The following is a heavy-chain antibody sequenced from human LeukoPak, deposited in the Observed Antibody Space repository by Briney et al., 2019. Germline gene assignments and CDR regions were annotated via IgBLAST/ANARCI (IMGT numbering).Heavy chain of an antibody. CDR1: GGSISSGSYY. D-gene: IGHD3-3*02. V-gene: IGHV4-61*02. CDR3: AILAEGDWSAP. CDR2: IYTSGST. Sequence: SETLSLTCTVSGGSISSGSYYWSWIRQPAGKGLEWIGRIYTSGSTNYNPSLKSRVTISVDTSKNQFSLKLSSVTAADTAVYYCAILAEGDWSAPGAKGPLVT. J-gene: IGHJ5*02.